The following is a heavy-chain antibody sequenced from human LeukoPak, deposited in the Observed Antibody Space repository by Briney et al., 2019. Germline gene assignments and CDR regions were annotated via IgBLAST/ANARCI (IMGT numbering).Heavy chain of an antibody. CDR3: ASQRSPKITIFGVAKRAPFDY. J-gene: IGHJ4*02. Sequence: PSETLSLTCTVSGGSISSSSYYWGWIRRPPGKGLEWIGSIYYNGSTYYNPSLKSRVTISVDTSKNQFSLKLSSVTAADTAVYYCASQRSPKITIFGVAKRAPFDYWGQGTLVTVSS. CDR2: IYYNGST. V-gene: IGHV4-39*07. CDR1: GGSISSSSYY. D-gene: IGHD3-3*01.